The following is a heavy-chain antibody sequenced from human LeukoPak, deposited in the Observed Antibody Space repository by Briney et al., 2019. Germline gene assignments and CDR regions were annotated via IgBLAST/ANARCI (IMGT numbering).Heavy chain of an antibody. CDR2: ISGSGGST. Sequence: PGRSLRLSCAASGFTFDDYAMHWVRQAPGKGLEWVSGISGSGGSTYYADSVKGRFTISRDNSKNTLYLQMNSLRAEDTAVYYCAKEGRWSGYPDAFDIWGQGTMVTVSS. D-gene: IGHD3-3*01. CDR1: GFTFDDYA. CDR3: AKEGRWSGYPDAFDI. V-gene: IGHV3-23*01. J-gene: IGHJ3*02.